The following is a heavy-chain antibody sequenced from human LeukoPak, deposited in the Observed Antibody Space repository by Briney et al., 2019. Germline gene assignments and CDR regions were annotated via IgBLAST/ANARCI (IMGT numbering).Heavy chain of an antibody. V-gene: IGHV4-34*01. D-gene: IGHD5-18*01. CDR1: GGSFSGYY. Sequence: PSETLSLTCAVYGGSFSGYYWSWIRQPPGKGLEWIGEINHSGSTNYNPSLKSRVTISVDTFKNQFSLKLSSVTAADTAVYYCARVRGYSYGTANYYYYYGMDVWGQGTTVTVSS. CDR2: INHSGST. J-gene: IGHJ6*02. CDR3: ARVRGYSYGTANYYYYYGMDV.